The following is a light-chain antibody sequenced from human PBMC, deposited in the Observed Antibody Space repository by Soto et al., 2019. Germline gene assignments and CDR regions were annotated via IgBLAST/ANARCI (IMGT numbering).Light chain of an antibody. CDR2: EVS. CDR3: SSYAGSNNLV. V-gene: IGLV2-8*01. Sequence: QSALTQPASVSGSPGQSITISCTGTSSDVGLYNYVSWYQHHPGKAPKLMIYEVSKRPSGVPDRFSGSKSGNTASLTVSGLQAEDEADYYCSSYAGSNNLVFGGGTKLTVL. CDR1: SSDVGLYNY. J-gene: IGLJ2*01.